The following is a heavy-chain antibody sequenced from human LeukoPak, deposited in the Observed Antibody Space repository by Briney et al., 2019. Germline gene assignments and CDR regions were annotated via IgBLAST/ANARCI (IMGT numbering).Heavy chain of an antibody. CDR3: ARLGSGSYSPSLYYFDY. CDR1: GLTVSTNY. CDR2: IYSGGIT. D-gene: IGHD1-26*01. V-gene: IGHV3-53*01. J-gene: IGHJ4*02. Sequence: PGGSLRLSCAASGLTVSTNYMSWVRQAPGKGLAWVSLIYSGGITYYADSVKGRFTISRDNSKNTIYLQMNSLRAEDTAVYYCARLGSGSYSPSLYYFDYWGQGTLVTVSS.